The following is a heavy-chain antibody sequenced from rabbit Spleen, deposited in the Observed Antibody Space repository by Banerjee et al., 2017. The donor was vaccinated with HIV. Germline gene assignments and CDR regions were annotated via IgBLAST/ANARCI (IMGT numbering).Heavy chain of an antibody. V-gene: IGHV1S43*01. D-gene: IGHD6-1*01. CDR2: IYTSSVST. CDR3: ASQDIYGYTGGAYPLNL. CDR1: GIDFSSYYY. J-gene: IGHJ4*01. Sequence: QQQLEESGGGLVKPGGTLTLTCKASGIDFSSYYYMCWVRQAPGKGLELIACIYTSSVSTWSASWAKGRFTISKTSSTTVTLQMTSLTAADTATYFCASQDIYGYTGGAYPLNLWGPGTLVTVS.